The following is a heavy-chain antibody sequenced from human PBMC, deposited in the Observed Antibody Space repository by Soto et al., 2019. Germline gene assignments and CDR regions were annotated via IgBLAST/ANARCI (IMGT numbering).Heavy chain of an antibody. CDR1: GGTFSSYA. V-gene: IGHV1-69*01. CDR3: AREKSDYGSGSYPPYGMDV. J-gene: IGHJ6*02. D-gene: IGHD3-10*01. Sequence: QVQLVQSVAEVKKPGSSVKVSCKASGGTFSSYAISWVRQAPGQGLEWMGGIIPIFGTANYAQKFQGRVTITADESTSTAYMELSSLRSEDTAVYYCAREKSDYGSGSYPPYGMDVWGQGTTVTVSS. CDR2: IIPIFGTA.